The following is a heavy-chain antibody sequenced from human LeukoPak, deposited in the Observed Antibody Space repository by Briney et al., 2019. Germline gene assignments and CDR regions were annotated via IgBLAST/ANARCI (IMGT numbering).Heavy chain of an antibody. J-gene: IGHJ5*02. Sequence: SENLSLNCTVSNVSISSYYWSWLRPPAGKGLEWIGRIHPSGSTNYNPSLKSRVTMSVDTPKNQFSLQLSSVTAADTAIYFCARGDRAVAGAWGWFDPWGQGTLVTVSS. CDR1: NVSISSYY. CDR3: ARGDRAVAGAWGWFDP. V-gene: IGHV4-4*07. D-gene: IGHD6-19*01. CDR2: IHPSGST.